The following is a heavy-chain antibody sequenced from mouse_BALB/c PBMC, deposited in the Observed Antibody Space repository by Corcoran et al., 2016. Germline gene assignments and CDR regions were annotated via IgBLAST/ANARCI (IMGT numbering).Heavy chain of an antibody. CDR2: IYWDDDK. CDR3: ARRGLVLYFDY. D-gene: IGHD2-2*01. V-gene: IGHV8-12*01. CDR1: GFSLSTSGMG. J-gene: IGHJ2*01. Sequence: QVTLKESGPGILQPSQTLSLTCSFSGFSLSTSGMGVSWIRQPSGKGLEWLAHIYWDDDKRYNPSLKSRLTISKDTSSNQVFLKITSVDTADTATYYCARRGLVLYFDYWGQGTTLTVSS.